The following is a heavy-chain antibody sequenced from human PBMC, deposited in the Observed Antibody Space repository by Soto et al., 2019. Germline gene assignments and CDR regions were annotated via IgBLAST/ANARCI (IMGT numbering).Heavy chain of an antibody. D-gene: IGHD2-15*01. J-gene: IGHJ5*02. CDR1: GFTFISYA. Sequence: GWSLRLSCASSGFTFISYAMSWVRQAPGKGLEWVSAISGSGGSTYYADSVKGRFTISRDNSKNTLYLQMNSLRAEDTAVYYCAKDAQGISGGSNNGFDPWGQGTLVTGS. CDR2: ISGSGGST. V-gene: IGHV3-23*01. CDR3: AKDAQGISGGSNNGFDP.